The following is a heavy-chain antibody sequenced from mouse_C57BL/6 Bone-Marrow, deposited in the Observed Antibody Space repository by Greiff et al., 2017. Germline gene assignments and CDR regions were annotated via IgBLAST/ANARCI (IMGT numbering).Heavy chain of an antibody. D-gene: IGHD2-3*01. CDR1: GYTFTDYY. CDR3: ARIDGYYDPFAY. V-gene: IGHV1-26*01. CDR2: INPNNGGT. Sequence: EVQLQQSGPELVKPGASVKISCKASGYTFTDYYMNWVKQSHGKSLEWIGDINPNNGGTSYNQKFKGKATLTVDKSSSTAYMELRSLTSEDSAVYYCARIDGYYDPFAYWGQGTLVTVSA. J-gene: IGHJ3*01.